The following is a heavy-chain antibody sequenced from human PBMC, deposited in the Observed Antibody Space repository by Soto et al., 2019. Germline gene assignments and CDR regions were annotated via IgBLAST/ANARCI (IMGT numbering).Heavy chain of an antibody. D-gene: IGHD3-10*01. CDR3: ARGGLLWFGETNYYYYGMDV. CDR1: GGSISSYY. J-gene: IGHJ6*02. V-gene: IGHV4-59*01. Sequence: QVQLQESGPGLVKPSETLSLTCTVSGGSISSYYWSWIRQPPGKGLEWIGYIYYSGSTNYNPSLKRRLTTSAAMSKTQCPLKLSSVTAADTAVYCCARGGLLWFGETNYYYYGMDVWGQGTKVTVS. CDR2: IYYSGST.